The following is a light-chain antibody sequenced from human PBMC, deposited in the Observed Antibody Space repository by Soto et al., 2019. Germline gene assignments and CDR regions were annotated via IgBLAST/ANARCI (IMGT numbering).Light chain of an antibody. V-gene: IGKV1-6*02. Sequence: IQMTQSPSTLSASVGDSVTITCRASQGIRSALGFYQQKPGKVPKLLIYAASTLQSGVPSRFSGSGSGTDFTLTISSLQAEDFAVYYCQQYNNWLITVGQGTRLEI. J-gene: IGKJ5*01. CDR2: AAS. CDR3: QQYNNWLIT. CDR1: QGIRSA.